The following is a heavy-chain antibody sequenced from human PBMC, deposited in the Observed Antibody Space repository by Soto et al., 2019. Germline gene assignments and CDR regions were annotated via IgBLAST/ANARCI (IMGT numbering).Heavy chain of an antibody. J-gene: IGHJ4*02. CDR3: ARGIAARRLDY. CDR2: ISSSGSTI. Sequence: EVQLVESGGGLVQPGGSLRLSCAASGFTFSTYEMNWVRQAPGKGLEWVSYISSSGSTIYYADSVKGRFTISRDNAKNTLYLQMNSLRVEDTAVYYCARGIAARRLDYWGQGTLVTVSS. V-gene: IGHV3-48*03. CDR1: GFTFSTYE. D-gene: IGHD6-6*01.